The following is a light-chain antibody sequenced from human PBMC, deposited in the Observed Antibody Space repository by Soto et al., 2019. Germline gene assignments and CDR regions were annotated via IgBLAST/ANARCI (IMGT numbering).Light chain of an antibody. CDR2: DVS. CDR3: SSYTSSSVV. CDR1: SSDVGGYNY. J-gene: IGLJ2*01. Sequence: QSALTQPASVSGSPGQSITISCTGTSSDVGGYNYVSWYQQHPGKAPKLMIYDVSNRPSGVCNRFSGSKSGNTASLTISGLQAEDEADYYCSSYTSSSVVFGGGTQLTVL. V-gene: IGLV2-14*01.